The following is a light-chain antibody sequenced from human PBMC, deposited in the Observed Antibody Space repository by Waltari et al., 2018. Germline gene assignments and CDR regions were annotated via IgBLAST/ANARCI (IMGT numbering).Light chain of an antibody. CDR3: QQYYDYLRT. CDR1: QSVSTY. Sequence: AIRMTQSPSSLSASTGYRVPITCRASQSVSTYLAWYQQKPGKAPKLLIYAASTLQPGGPSRFSGSGSGTDFTLSISCLQSEDFATYYCQQYYDYLRTFGQGTKVEIK. V-gene: IGKV1-8*01. J-gene: IGKJ1*01. CDR2: AAS.